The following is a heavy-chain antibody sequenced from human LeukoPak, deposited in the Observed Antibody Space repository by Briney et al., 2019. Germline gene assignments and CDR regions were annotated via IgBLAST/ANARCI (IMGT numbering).Heavy chain of an antibody. D-gene: IGHD4-17*01. CDR2: IIPIFGTA. V-gene: IGHV1-69*06. CDR1: GGTFSSYA. Sequence: ASVKVSCKASGGTFSSYAISWVRQAPGQGLEWMGGIIPIFGTANYAQKFQGRVTITADKSTSTAYMELSSLRSEDTAVYYCVRNYGDYGYFDYWGQGTLVTVSS. J-gene: IGHJ4*02. CDR3: VRNYGDYGYFDY.